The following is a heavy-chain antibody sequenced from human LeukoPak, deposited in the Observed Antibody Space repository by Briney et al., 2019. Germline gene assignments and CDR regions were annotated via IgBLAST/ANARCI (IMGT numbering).Heavy chain of an antibody. CDR1: EFTFSLYA. J-gene: IGHJ4*02. Sequence: GGSLRLSCAASEFTFSLYAMNWVRQAPGRGLEWISYINDVSSDIHYADSVKGRFTISRDNAKNTLYLQINSLRAEDTAVYYCARDTFQPGRIDCWGQGTLVTVSS. CDR2: INDVSSDI. D-gene: IGHD2-2*01. CDR3: ARDTFQPGRIDC. V-gene: IGHV3-21*05.